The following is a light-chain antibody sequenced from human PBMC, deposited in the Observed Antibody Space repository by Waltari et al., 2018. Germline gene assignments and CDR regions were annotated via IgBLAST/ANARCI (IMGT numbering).Light chain of an antibody. Sequence: IQMTQAPSSLSVSIGDRVTITCRARQSTGRYLSWYQQKSGRAPNLLISVASSLESGVPSRFSGTGSGTDFTLTINSLQPEDIGTYYCQQASRGPLTFGQGTKMEI. V-gene: IGKV1-39*01. CDR3: QQASRGPLT. CDR1: QSTGRY. J-gene: IGKJ1*01. CDR2: VAS.